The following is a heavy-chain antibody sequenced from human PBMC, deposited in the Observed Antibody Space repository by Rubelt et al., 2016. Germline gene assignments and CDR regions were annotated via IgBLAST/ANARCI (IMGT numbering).Heavy chain of an antibody. CDR3: AKDKYIVVGASGHFDY. V-gene: IGHV3-30*18. D-gene: IGHD1-26*01. Sequence: QVQLVESGGGVVQPGRSLRLSCAASGFTFSNYGMHWVRQAPGKGLEWVAVISYDGSNKYYVDSVKGRFTISRDNSKNTLYLQMNSLRAEDTAVYYCAKDKYIVVGASGHFDYWGRGTLVTVSS. J-gene: IGHJ4*02. CDR2: ISYDGSNK. CDR1: GFTFSNYG.